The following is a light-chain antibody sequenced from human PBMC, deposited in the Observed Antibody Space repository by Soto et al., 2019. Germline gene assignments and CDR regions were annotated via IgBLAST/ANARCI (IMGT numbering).Light chain of an antibody. CDR3: MQGSHWPYT. V-gene: IGKV2-30*02. Sequence: DVVLTQSPLSLPVTLGQPASISCRSSQSLVHSDGIFYLNWFQQRPGQSPRRLIYKVSNRDYGVPERFSGGGSGTDFTLEISRVEAEDVGVYYCMQGSHWPYTFGQGTKLEIK. CDR1: QSLVHSDGIFY. J-gene: IGKJ2*01. CDR2: KVS.